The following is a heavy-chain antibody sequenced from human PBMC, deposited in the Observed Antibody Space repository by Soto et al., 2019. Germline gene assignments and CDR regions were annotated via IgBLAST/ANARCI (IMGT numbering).Heavy chain of an antibody. CDR3: ARDADYDSSGYYYMGAFDI. CDR1: GFTFSSYA. V-gene: IGHV3-30-3*01. CDR2: ISYDGSNK. J-gene: IGHJ3*02. Sequence: QVQLVESGGGVVQPGRSLRLSCAASGFTFSSYAMHWVHQAPGKGLEWVAVISYDGSNKYYADSVKGRFTISRDNSKNTLYLQMNSLRAEDTAVYYCARDADYDSSGYYYMGAFDIWGQGTMVTVSS. D-gene: IGHD3-22*01.